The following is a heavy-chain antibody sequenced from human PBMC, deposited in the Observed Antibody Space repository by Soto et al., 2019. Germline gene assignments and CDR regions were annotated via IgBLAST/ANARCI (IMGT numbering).Heavy chain of an antibody. D-gene: IGHD3-9*01. V-gene: IGHV4-30-4*01. CDR2: IYYSGNI. Sequence: QVQLQESGPGLVKPSQTLSLTCTVSGASISSADYFWSWIRQPPGQGLEWIGYIYYSGNIFYNPSLESRVTKSVDTSKNQFSLKLTSVTAADTAVYYCARQRTVYFARPGDWLDPWGQGTLVTVSS. CDR1: GASISSADYF. CDR3: ARQRTVYFARPGDWLDP. J-gene: IGHJ5*02.